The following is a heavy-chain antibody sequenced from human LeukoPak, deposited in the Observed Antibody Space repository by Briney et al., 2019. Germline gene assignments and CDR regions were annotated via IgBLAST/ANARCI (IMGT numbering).Heavy chain of an antibody. Sequence: PGGSLRLSCAASGFTFSSYAMSWVRQAPGKGLEWVSAISGSGGSTYYADSVKGRFTIFRDNSKNTLYLQMNSLRAEDTAVYYCAKAPVSSDYYDSSGYRWGQGTLVTVSS. J-gene: IGHJ5*02. CDR1: GFTFSSYA. CDR2: ISGSGGST. CDR3: AKAPVSSDYYDSSGYR. V-gene: IGHV3-23*01. D-gene: IGHD3-22*01.